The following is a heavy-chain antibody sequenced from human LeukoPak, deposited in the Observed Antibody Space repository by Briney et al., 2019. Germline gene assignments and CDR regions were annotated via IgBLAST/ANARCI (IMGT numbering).Heavy chain of an antibody. D-gene: IGHD3-3*01. CDR1: GFTFSSYW. CDR3: ARDGIAIFGVGIDAFDI. J-gene: IGHJ3*02. V-gene: IGHV3-7*01. CDR2: IKQDGSEK. Sequence: GGPLRLSCAASGFTFSSYWMSWVRQAPGKGLEWVANIKQDGSEKYYVDSVKGRFTISRDNAKNSLYLQMNSLRAEDTAVYYCARDGIAIFGVGIDAFDIWGQGTMVTVSS.